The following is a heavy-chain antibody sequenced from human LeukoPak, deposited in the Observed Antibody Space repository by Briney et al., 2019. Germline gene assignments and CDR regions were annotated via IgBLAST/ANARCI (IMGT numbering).Heavy chain of an antibody. D-gene: IGHD2-15*01. V-gene: IGHV1-2*02. CDR2: INPKSGGT. CDR3: GRIYCAGGSCYDRGGDF. CDR1: GYTFTGNY. J-gene: IGHJ4*02. Sequence: ASVKVSCKSSGYTFTGNYMHWVRQAPGHGPEWMGWINPKSGGTYYAQKFQGRVTMTRDTSISTAYMELNRLRSDDTAMYYCGRIYCAGGSCYDRGGDFWGQGTQVTVSS.